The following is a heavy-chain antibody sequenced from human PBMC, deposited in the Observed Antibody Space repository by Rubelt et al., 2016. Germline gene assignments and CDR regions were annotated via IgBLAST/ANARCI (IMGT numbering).Heavy chain of an antibody. CDR3: ARGRRLRLYYFDY. CDR2: INHSGST. CDR1: GGSFSGYY. Sequence: QVQLQQWGAGLLKPSETLSLTCAVYGGSFSGYYWSWIRQPPGKGLEWIGEINHSGSTNYNPSLKSRVTISVDTSKNQFSLKLSSVTAADTAVYYCARGRRLRLYYFDYWGQGTLVTVSS. V-gene: IGHV4-34*01. D-gene: IGHD4-17*01. J-gene: IGHJ4*02.